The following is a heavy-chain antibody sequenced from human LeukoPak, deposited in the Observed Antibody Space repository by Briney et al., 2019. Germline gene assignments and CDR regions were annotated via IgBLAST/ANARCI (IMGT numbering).Heavy chain of an antibody. D-gene: IGHD3-10*01. V-gene: IGHV1-69*13. CDR2: IIPIFGTA. CDR3: ATQGWFGELFSAY. J-gene: IGHJ4*02. Sequence: ASVKVSCKASGGTFSSYAISWVRQAPGQGLEWMGGIIPIFGTANYAQKFQGRVTITADESTSTAYMELSSLRSEDTAVYYCATQGWFGELFSAYWGQGTLVTVSS. CDR1: GGTFSSYA.